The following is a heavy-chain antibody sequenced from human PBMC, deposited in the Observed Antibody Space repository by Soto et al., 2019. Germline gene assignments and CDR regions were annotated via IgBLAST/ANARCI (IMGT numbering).Heavy chain of an antibody. Sequence: ASVKVSCKTSGDSFNDYYIHWVRQAPGQGLEWMGWINPNGGATKYAQKFQGRVTVTRDTSIRTVYMELSSLRSDDTAVYYCPRESGGATATLDYYYFYMDVWGKGTTVTVSS. J-gene: IGHJ6*03. CDR3: PRESGGATATLDYYYFYMDV. V-gene: IGHV1-2*02. CDR1: GDSFNDYY. CDR2: INPNGGAT. D-gene: IGHD5-12*01.